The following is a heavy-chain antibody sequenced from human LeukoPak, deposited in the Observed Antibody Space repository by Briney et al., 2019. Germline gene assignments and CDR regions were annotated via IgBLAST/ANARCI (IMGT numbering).Heavy chain of an antibody. CDR1: GESITELG. CDR2: LVPENYQT. Sequence: ASVKVSCKVSGESITELGMHWVRQSPGKGLEWMGGLVPENYQTIYAQDFQGRVTMTEGTSTDTAYMELSSLRSENTAIYYCALASDYYDSSGYYLEIWGQGTLVTVSA. V-gene: IGHV1-24*01. CDR3: ALASDYYDSSGYYLEI. D-gene: IGHD3-22*01. J-gene: IGHJ3*02.